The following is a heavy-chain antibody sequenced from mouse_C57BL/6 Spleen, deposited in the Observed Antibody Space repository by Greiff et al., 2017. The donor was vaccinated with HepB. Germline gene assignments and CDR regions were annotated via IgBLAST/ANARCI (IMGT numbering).Heavy chain of an antibody. V-gene: IGHV1-26*01. CDR2: INPNNGGT. Sequence: VQLQQSGPELVKPGASVKISCKASGYTFTDYYMNWVKQSHGKSLEGIGDINPNNGGTSYNQKFKGKATLTVDKSSSTAYMELRSLTSEDSAVYYCATDGYFLFDYWGQGTTLTVSS. CDR3: ATDGYFLFDY. CDR1: GYTFTDYY. J-gene: IGHJ2*01. D-gene: IGHD2-3*01.